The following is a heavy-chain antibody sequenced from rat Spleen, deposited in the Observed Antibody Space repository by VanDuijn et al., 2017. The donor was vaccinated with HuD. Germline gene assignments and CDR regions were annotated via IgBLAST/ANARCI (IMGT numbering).Heavy chain of an antibody. CDR2: ISFDGGSS. V-gene: IGHV5-7*01. Sequence: EVQLVESGGGLVQPGRSKKLSCVASGFTFSDYGMAWVLQAPTKGLEWVASISFDGGSSDYRDSVKGRFTISRDNAKSTLYLQMDSLRSEDTATYYCARHSFDYFDYWGQGLMVTVSS. CDR3: ARHSFDYFDY. CDR1: GFTFSDYG. J-gene: IGHJ2*01.